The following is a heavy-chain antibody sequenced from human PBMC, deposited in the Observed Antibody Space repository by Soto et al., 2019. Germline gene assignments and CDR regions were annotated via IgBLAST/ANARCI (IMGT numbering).Heavy chain of an antibody. D-gene: IGHD3-10*01. J-gene: IGHJ3*02. CDR3: ASFRAYGSGWDAFDI. V-gene: IGHV3-23*01. Sequence: PGGFLRLSCAASGFTFSSYAMSWVRQAPGKGLEWVSAISGSGGSTYYADSVKGRFTISRDNSKNTLYLQMNSLRAEDTAVYYCASFRAYGSGWDAFDIWGQGTMVTVSS. CDR1: GFTFSSYA. CDR2: ISGSGGST.